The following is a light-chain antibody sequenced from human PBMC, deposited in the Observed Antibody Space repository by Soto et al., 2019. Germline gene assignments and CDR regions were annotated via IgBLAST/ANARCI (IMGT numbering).Light chain of an antibody. CDR2: EDN. V-gene: IGLV6-57*01. Sequence: NFMLTQPHSVSVSPGKTVSISCTRSSGSIASNYVQWYQQGPGSSPTTVIYEDNQRPSGVPERFSGSIDSSSNSASLTISGLRTEDEAYYYCQSYDSSNLVFGGGTKLTVL. CDR1: SGSIASNY. CDR3: QSYDSSNLV. J-gene: IGLJ2*01.